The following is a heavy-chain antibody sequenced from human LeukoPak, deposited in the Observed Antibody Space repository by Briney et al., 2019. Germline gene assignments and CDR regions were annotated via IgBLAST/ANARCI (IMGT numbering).Heavy chain of an antibody. CDR1: GGSFSGYY. CDR3: ARMDSSGWYGRTDYYYMDV. J-gene: IGHJ6*03. Sequence: SETLSLTCAVYGGSFSGYYWSWIRQPPGKGLEWIGEINHSGSTNYNPSLKSRVTISVDTSKNQFSLKPSSVTAADTAVYYCARMDSSGWYGRTDYYYMDVWGKGTTVTVSS. V-gene: IGHV4-34*01. CDR2: INHSGST. D-gene: IGHD6-19*01.